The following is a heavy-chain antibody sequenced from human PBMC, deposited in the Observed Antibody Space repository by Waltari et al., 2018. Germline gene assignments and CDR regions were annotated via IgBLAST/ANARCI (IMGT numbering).Heavy chain of an antibody. CDR3: ARHPDYGSGRFSY. J-gene: IGHJ4*02. CDR2: IYHSGSN. Sequence: QVQLQESGPGLVKPSETLSLTCGVSGYSISSGYYWGWIRQPPGKGLEWIGSIYHSGSNYYNPPLKSRVTISVDTSKNQFSLKLSSVTAADTAVYYCARHPDYGSGRFSYWGQGTLVTVSS. D-gene: IGHD3-10*01. CDR1: GYSISSGYY. V-gene: IGHV4-38-2*01.